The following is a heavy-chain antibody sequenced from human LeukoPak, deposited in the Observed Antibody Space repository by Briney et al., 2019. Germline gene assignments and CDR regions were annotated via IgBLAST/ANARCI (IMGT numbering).Heavy chain of an antibody. CDR1: GYSFTSYL. D-gene: IGHD3-10*01. V-gene: IGHV5-51*01. CDR3: ARQSLTVRGVVDTAPDY. CDR2: IYPGACDT. Sequence: GGAPMISCKGSGYSFTSYLLGWGPQRPRKGLEWMGIIYPGACDTSYPPSLQGHVTISADKSISTAYLQWSSLTASDTATYYVARQSLTVRGVVDTAPDYWGQGTLVTASS. J-gene: IGHJ4*02.